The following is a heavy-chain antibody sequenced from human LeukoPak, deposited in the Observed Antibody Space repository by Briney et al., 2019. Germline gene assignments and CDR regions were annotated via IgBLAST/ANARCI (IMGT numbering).Heavy chain of an antibody. CDR2: ISYDGSNK. D-gene: IGHD3-10*01. CDR3: ARDSTMVRGVIRYFDY. Sequence: GGSLRLSCAASGFTFSSYGMHWVRQAPGKGLEWVAVISYDGSNKYYADSVKGRFTISRDNSKNTLYLQMNSLRAEDTAVYYCARDSTMVRGVIRYFDYWGQGTLVTVSS. J-gene: IGHJ4*02. V-gene: IGHV3-30*03. CDR1: GFTFSSYG.